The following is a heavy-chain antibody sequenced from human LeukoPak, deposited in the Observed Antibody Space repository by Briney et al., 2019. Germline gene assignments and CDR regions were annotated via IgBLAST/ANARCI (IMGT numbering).Heavy chain of an antibody. CDR1: GYTFTSYG. CDR3: ARDSGSSRPFDY. CDR2: ISAYSGNT. V-gene: IGHV1-18*01. Sequence: ASVKVSCKASGYTFTSYGISWVRQAPGQGPEWMGWISAYSGNTNYAQKLQGRVTMTTDSSTSTAYMELRSLRSDDTAVYYCARDSGSSRPFDYWGQGTLVTVSS. J-gene: IGHJ4*02. D-gene: IGHD6-13*01.